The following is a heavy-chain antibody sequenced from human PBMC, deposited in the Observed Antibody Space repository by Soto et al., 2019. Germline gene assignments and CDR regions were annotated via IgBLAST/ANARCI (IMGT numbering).Heavy chain of an antibody. CDR3: ARDRVAAADHFDD. CDR1: GYTFTGYY. CDR2: INPNSGGT. D-gene: IGHD6-13*01. V-gene: IGHV1-2*02. Sequence: ASVKVSCKASGYTFTGYYMHWVRQAPGQGLEWVGWINPNSGGTNYAQKFQGRVTMTRDTSISTAYMELSRLRSDDTAVYYCARDRVAAADHFDDWGQGTLVTLAS. J-gene: IGHJ4*02.